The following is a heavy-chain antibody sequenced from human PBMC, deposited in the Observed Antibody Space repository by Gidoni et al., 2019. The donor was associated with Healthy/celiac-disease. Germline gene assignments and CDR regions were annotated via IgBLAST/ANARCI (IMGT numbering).Heavy chain of an antibody. J-gene: IGHJ4*02. CDR1: GSSCSSYS. Sequence: EVQLVVSGGGLAQPAGSLRLSCAASGSSCSSYSMNLVRQAPGKGLEWVSSISRSSSYIYYADEVKGRFTNSRDNAKNSLYLQMNSLRAEDTAVYYCASWGRSGDYLDYWGQGTLVTVSS. D-gene: IGHD3-16*01. CDR2: ISRSSSYI. CDR3: ASWGRSGDYLDY. V-gene: IGHV3-21*01.